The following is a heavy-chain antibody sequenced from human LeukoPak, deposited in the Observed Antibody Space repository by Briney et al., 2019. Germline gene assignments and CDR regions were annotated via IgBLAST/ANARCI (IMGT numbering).Heavy chain of an antibody. CDR3: AKEGDMAAADDNWFDP. J-gene: IGHJ5*01. CDR1: GFTFSSYA. CDR2: ISGSGGST. V-gene: IGHV3-23*01. Sequence: GGSLRLSCAASGFTFSSYAMSWVRQAPGKGLEWVSAISGSGGSTYYADSVKGRFTISRDNSKNTLYLQMNSLRAEDMAVYYCAKEGDMAAADDNWFDPWGQGTMVTVSS. D-gene: IGHD6-13*01.